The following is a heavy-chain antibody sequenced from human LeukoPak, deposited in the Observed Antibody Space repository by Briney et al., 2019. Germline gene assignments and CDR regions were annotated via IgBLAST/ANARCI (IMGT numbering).Heavy chain of an antibody. CDR2: IWYDGSNK. Sequence: GGSLRLSCAASGFTFSGYGMQWVRQAPGKGLEWVALIWYDGSNKYYADSVKGRFTISRDNSMNTLYLQMNSLRTEDTAVYYCARDRGSGSIHKGGWFEPWGQGTQVTVSS. CDR1: GFTFSGYG. V-gene: IGHV3-33*01. CDR3: ARDRGSGSIHKGGWFEP. D-gene: IGHD1-26*01. J-gene: IGHJ5*02.